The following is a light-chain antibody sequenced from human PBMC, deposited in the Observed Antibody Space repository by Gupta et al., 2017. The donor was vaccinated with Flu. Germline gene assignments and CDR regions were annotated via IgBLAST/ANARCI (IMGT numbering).Light chain of an antibody. CDR1: QDISNY. CDR2: DAS. Sequence: DIQMTQSPSSLSASVGDRVTITCQASQDISNYLNWYQQKPGKAPKLLIYDASNLETGVPSRFSGSGSGTDFTVAIGSLQPEDIATYYCQQYDNLPFTFGPGTKVDIK. CDR3: QQYDNLPFT. V-gene: IGKV1-33*01. J-gene: IGKJ3*01.